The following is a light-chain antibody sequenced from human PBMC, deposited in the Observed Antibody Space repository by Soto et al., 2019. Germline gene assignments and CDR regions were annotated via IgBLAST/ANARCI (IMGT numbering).Light chain of an antibody. CDR3: QQYDTSPRT. CDR2: AAS. Sequence: EIVLTQSPGTLSLSPGDRATLSCRASQSLGSGYLAWYQQKPGQAPRILIYAASTRATGIPDRFSGSGSGTDFGLTISRLEPEDFAVYYCQQYDTSPRTFGQGTKVDI. J-gene: IGKJ1*01. V-gene: IGKV3-20*01. CDR1: QSLGSGY.